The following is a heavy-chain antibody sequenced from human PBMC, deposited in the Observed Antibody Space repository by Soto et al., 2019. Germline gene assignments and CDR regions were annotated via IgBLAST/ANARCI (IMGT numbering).Heavy chain of an antibody. Sequence: SVKVWCKASGCTFTSYYMHWVRQAPVQGLEWMGIINPSGGSTSYAQKFQGRVTMTRDTSTSTVYMELSSLRSEDTAVYYCARWGRDTAMGIPFDYWGQGTLVTVSS. CDR2: INPSGGST. CDR3: ARWGRDTAMGIPFDY. V-gene: IGHV1-46*01. CDR1: GCTFTSYY. J-gene: IGHJ4*02. D-gene: IGHD5-18*01.